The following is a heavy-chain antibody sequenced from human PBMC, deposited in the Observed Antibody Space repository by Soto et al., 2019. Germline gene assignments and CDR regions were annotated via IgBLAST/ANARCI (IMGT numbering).Heavy chain of an antibody. CDR1: GFTFSSYA. J-gene: IGHJ6*02. CDR2: ISYDGSNK. Sequence: PGGSLRLSCAASGFTFSSYAMHWVRQAPGKGLEWVAVISYDGSNKYYADSVKGRFTISRDNSKNTLYLQMNSLRAEDTAVYYCARHGYSSSSPPFSGMDVWGQGTTVTVSS. D-gene: IGHD6-6*01. CDR3: ARHGYSSSSPPFSGMDV. V-gene: IGHV3-30-3*01.